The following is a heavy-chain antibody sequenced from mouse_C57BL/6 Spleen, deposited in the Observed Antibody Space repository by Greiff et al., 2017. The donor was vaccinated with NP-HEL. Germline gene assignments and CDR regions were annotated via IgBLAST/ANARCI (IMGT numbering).Heavy chain of an antibody. D-gene: IGHD2-1*01. J-gene: IGHJ4*01. V-gene: IGHV5-17*01. CDR3: ARSGNYGDMDY. CDR2: ISSGSSTI. CDR1: GFTFSDYG. Sequence: EVMLVESGGGLVKPGGSLKLSCAASGFTFSDYGMHWVRQAPEKGLEWVAYISSGSSTIYYADTVKGRFTISRDNAKNTLFLQMTSLRSEDTAMYYCARSGNYGDMDYWGQGTSVTVSS.